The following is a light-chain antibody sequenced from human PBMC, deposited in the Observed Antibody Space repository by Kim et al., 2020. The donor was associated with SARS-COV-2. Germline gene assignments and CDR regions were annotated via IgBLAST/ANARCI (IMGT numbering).Light chain of an antibody. CDR3: PQFHSPLS. CDR2: GAS. V-gene: IGKV1-9*01. J-gene: IGKJ4*01. CDR1: QGIVTY. Sequence: DIQLTQSPSFLSASVGDRVTLTCRASQGIVTYLAWYQQKPGKAPNLLIYGASILQSGVPSRFRGSGSGTKFTLTISSLQPEDFATYYCPQFHSPLSFGGGTKVDIK.